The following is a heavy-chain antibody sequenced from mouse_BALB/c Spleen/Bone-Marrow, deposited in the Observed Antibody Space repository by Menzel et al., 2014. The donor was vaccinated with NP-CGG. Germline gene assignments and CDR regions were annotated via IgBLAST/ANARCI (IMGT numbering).Heavy chain of an antibody. Sequence: VKLLESGTELVRPGTSVKISCKASGYAFTNYWLGWVKQRPGHGLEWIGDIYPGSGNTYYNEKFKGKATLTADKSSSTAYMQLSGLTSEDSAVDFCTRRRSLDYWGQGTTLTVSS. CDR1: GYAFTNYW. J-gene: IGHJ2*01. CDR2: IYPGSGNT. CDR3: TRRRSLDY. V-gene: IGHV1-63*01.